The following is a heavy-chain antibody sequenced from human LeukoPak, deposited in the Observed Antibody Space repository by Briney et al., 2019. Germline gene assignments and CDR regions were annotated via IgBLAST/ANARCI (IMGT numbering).Heavy chain of an antibody. Sequence: GGSLRLSCAASGFTFRTYWMSWVRQAPGKGLEWVANIKQDGREKYYVDSVKGRFIISRDNAKNSLYLQMNSLRAEDTAVYYCARDLGSWGYSYGNKPAGYWGQGTLVTVSS. CDR1: GFTFRTYW. CDR2: IKQDGREK. V-gene: IGHV3-7*03. CDR3: ARDLGSWGYSYGNKPAGY. D-gene: IGHD5-18*01. J-gene: IGHJ4*02.